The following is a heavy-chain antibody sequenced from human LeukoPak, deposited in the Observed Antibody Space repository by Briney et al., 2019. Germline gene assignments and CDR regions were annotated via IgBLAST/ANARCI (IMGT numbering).Heavy chain of an antibody. J-gene: IGHJ5*02. D-gene: IGHD6-13*01. CDR1: GFTFSDYY. CDR3: ARVGIAAAGTFRWFDP. CDR2: ISSSGSTI. Sequence: GSLRLSCAASGFTFSDYYMSWIRQAPGKGLEWVSYISSSGSTIYYADSVKGRFTISRDNAKNSLYLQMNSLRAEDTAVYYCARVGIAAAGTFRWFDPWGQGPRSPSPQ. V-gene: IGHV3-11*01.